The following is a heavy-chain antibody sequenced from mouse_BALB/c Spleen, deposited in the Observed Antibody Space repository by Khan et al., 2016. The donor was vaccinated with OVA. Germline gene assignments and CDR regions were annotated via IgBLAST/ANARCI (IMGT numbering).Heavy chain of an antibody. Sequence: EVELVESGGDLVKPGGSLKLSCAASGFTFSSYGMSWVRQTPDKRLEWVATISSGGDYTYYPDSVKGRFTISRANAKNTLYLQMSSLKSEDTAMYYCASHLTGSFAYWGQGTLVTVSA. CDR3: ASHLTGSFAY. D-gene: IGHD4-1*01. CDR2: ISSGGDYT. CDR1: GFTFSSYG. J-gene: IGHJ3*01. V-gene: IGHV5-6*01.